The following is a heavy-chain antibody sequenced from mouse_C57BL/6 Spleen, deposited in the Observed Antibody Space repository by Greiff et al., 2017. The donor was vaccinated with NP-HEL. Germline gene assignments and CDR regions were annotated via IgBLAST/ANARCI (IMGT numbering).Heavy chain of an antibody. CDR3: ARKKAYYSNRGFYYAMDY. D-gene: IGHD2-5*01. V-gene: IGHV1-9*01. Sequence: QVQLQQSGAELMKPGASVKLSCKATGYTFTGYWIEGVKQRPGHGLEWIGEILPGSGSTNYNEKFKGKATFTADTSSNTAYMQLSSLTTEDSAIYYCARKKAYYSNRGFYYAMDYWGHGTSVTVSS. J-gene: IGHJ4*01. CDR2: ILPGSGST. CDR1: GYTFTGYW.